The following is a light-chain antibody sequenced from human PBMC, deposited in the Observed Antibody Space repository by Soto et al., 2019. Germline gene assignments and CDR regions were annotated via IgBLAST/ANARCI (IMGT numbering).Light chain of an antibody. V-gene: IGKV3-11*01. CDR2: DTS. CDR1: QSVRSS. Sequence: EIVLTQAPATLSLSPGERDTLSCRASQSVRSSLAWYQQRPGQAPRLLIYDTSNRATGIPARFSGSGSGTDFTLTIGSLEPEDFAVYYCQQRSTWPRLTFGGGTNVEIK. CDR3: QQRSTWPRLT. J-gene: IGKJ4*01.